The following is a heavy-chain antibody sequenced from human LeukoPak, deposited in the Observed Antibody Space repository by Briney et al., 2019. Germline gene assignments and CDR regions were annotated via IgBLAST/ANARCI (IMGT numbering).Heavy chain of an antibody. V-gene: IGHV4-59*11. Sequence: SETLSLTCTVSGGSMSHHWSWIRQSPGKGLEWIGYISHTASTNYNPSLKSRVTISVDTSKNQFSLKLSSVTAADTAVYYCARDRVVGATGVSGFDPWGQGTLVTVSS. D-gene: IGHD1-26*01. CDR2: ISHTAST. CDR3: ARDRVVGATGVSGFDP. CDR1: GGSMSHH. J-gene: IGHJ5*02.